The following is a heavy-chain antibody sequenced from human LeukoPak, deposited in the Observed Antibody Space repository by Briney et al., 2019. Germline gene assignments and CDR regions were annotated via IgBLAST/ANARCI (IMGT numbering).Heavy chain of an antibody. CDR3: ARSSSSRPAPGLDY. Sequence: PSQTLSLTCTVSGGSISSGGYYWSWIRQHPGKGLEGIGYIYYSGSTYYNPSLKSRVTISVDTSKNQFSLKLSSVTAADTAVYYCARSSSSRPAPGLDYWGQGTLVTVSS. J-gene: IGHJ4*02. V-gene: IGHV4-31*03. D-gene: IGHD6-6*01. CDR1: GGSISSGGYY. CDR2: IYYSGST.